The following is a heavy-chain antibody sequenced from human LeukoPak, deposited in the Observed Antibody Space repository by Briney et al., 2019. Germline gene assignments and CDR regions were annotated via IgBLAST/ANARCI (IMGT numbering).Heavy chain of an antibody. V-gene: IGHV4-59*01. CDR2: IYYSGST. CDR1: GGSISDYY. Sequence: SETLSLTCTVSGGSISDYYWSWIRQPPGKGLEWIGFIYYSGSTNCNPSLKSRVTMSVDTSKKQPSLKMRSVTAADTAVYYCARGPSVVYLDYWGQGTLVTVSS. CDR3: ARGPSVVYLDY. J-gene: IGHJ4*02. D-gene: IGHD4-23*01.